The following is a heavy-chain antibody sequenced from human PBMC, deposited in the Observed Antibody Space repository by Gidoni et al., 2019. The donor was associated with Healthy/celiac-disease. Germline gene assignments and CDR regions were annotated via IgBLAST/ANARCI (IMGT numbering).Heavy chain of an antibody. D-gene: IGHD6-19*01. CDR3: ARVSGYSSGGPDY. CDR1: GFTFSSYA. J-gene: IGHJ4*02. Sequence: QVQLVASGGGVVQPGRSLRLSCAASGFTFSSYARHWVRQAPGKGLEWVAVISYDGSNKYYADSVKGRFTISRDNSKNTLYLQMNSLRAEDTAVYYCARVSGYSSGGPDYWGQGTLVTVSS. V-gene: IGHV3-30-3*01. CDR2: ISYDGSNK.